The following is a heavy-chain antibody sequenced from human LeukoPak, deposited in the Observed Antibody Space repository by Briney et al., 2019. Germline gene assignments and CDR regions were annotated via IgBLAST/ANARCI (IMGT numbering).Heavy chain of an antibody. J-gene: IGHJ3*02. CDR1: GGTFSSYA. CDR2: IIPIFGTA. D-gene: IGHD3-22*01. CDR3: ARVAPDYDSSGGDDAFDI. Sequence: GASVKVSCKASGGTFSSYAISWVRQAPGQGLEWMGGIIPIFGTANYAQKFQGRVTITADKSTSTAYMELSSLRSEDTAVYYCARVAPDYDSSGGDDAFDIWGQGTMVTVSS. V-gene: IGHV1-69*06.